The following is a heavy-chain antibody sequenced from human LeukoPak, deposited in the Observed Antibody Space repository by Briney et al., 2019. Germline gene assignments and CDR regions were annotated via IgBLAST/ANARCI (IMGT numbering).Heavy chain of an antibody. J-gene: IGHJ5*02. CDR2: ISSSSSYI. Sequence: GGSLRRSCAASGITFSSYSSNWVRQAPGKGLEWVSSISSSSSYIYYADSVKGRFTISRDNAKNSPYLQMNSLRAEDTAVYYCARRRDIVVVPAAYNWFDPWGQGTLVTVSS. V-gene: IGHV3-21*01. CDR1: GITFSSYS. CDR3: ARRRDIVVVPAAYNWFDP. D-gene: IGHD2-2*01.